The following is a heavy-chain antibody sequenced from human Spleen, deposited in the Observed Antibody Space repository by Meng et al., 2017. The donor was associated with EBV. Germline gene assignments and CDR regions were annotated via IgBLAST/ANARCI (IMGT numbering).Heavy chain of an antibody. CDR3: AHIIVARPFDS. V-gene: IGHV2-5*02. J-gene: IGHJ4*02. Sequence: ITLKESGPTLVKPPQTSTLTCTVSGFSLSTRGVGVGWIRQPPGKALEWLALIYWDDDTRYSPSLKSRLTITKDTSKNQVVLTMTNMDPVDTATYYCAHIIVARPFDSWGQGTLVTVSS. CDR1: GFSLSTRGVG. CDR2: IYWDDDT. D-gene: IGHD6-6*01.